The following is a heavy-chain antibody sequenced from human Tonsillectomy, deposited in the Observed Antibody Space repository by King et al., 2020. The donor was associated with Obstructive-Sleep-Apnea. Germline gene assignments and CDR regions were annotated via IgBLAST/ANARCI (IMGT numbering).Heavy chain of an antibody. Sequence: PLQESGPGLVKPSETLSLICTVSGGSINSDFWSWIRQPPGKGLEWIGYIYFNGRTNYNPSLKSRVTISVDTSKNQFSLNLGSVTAADTAVYYCARNVVQGSVDPWGQGTLVTVSS. V-gene: IGHV4-59*01. CDR1: GGSINSDF. J-gene: IGHJ5*02. CDR2: IYFNGRT. D-gene: IGHD3-10*02. CDR3: ARNVVQGSVDP.